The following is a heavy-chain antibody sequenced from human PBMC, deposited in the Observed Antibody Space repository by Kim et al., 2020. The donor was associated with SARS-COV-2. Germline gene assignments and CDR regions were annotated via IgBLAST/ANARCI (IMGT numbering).Heavy chain of an antibody. V-gene: IGHV1-18*01. CDR3: ARDYSGYDFVVYYFDY. D-gene: IGHD5-12*01. J-gene: IGHJ4*02. Sequence: KLQGRVTMTPDTATSTAYMELRSLRSDDTAVYYCARDYSGYDFVVYYFDYWGQGTLVTVSS.